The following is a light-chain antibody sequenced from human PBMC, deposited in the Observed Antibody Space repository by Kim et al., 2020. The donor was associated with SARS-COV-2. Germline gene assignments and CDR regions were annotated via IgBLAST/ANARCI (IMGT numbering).Light chain of an antibody. CDR3: CSYAGTITWV. V-gene: IGLV2-23*01. J-gene: IGLJ3*02. Sequence: GHSITTSCGGTSSDIGTYNLVSWYQQHPGKAPKVVIYDATKRPSGISDRFSGSKSGNTASLTISGLQAEDEADYFCCSYAGTITWVFGGGTKVTVL. CDR1: SSDIGTYNL. CDR2: DAT.